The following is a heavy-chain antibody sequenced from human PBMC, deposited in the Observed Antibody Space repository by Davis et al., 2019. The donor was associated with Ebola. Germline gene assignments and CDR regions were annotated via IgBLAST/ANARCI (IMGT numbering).Heavy chain of an antibody. D-gene: IGHD3-3*01. V-gene: IGHV3-23*01. CDR1: GFTFSSYA. CDR3: AKDSEFWSGYPDY. J-gene: IGHJ4*02. Sequence: GESLKISCAASGFTFSSYAMSWVRQAPGKGLEWVSAISCSGGTPYYADSVKGRFTISRDNSKNTLYLQMNRLGAEDTAVYYCAKDSEFWSGYPDYWGQGTLVTVSS. CDR2: ISCSGGTP.